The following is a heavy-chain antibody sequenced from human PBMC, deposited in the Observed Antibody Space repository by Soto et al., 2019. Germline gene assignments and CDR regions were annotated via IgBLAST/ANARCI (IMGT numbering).Heavy chain of an antibody. V-gene: IGHV4-4*07. Sequence: SETLSLTCTVSGGSISSYYWSWIRQPAGKGLEWIGRIYTSGSTNYNPSLKSRVTMSVDTSKNRFSLKLSSVTAADTAVYYCARGYYGSGSYYLIDYWGQGTLVTVSS. D-gene: IGHD3-10*01. J-gene: IGHJ4*02. CDR1: GGSISSYY. CDR3: ARGYYGSGSYYLIDY. CDR2: IYTSGST.